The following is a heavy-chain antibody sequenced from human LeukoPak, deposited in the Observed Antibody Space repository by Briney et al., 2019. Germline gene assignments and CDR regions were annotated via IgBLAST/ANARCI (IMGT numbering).Heavy chain of an antibody. CDR1: GYTFTGHY. D-gene: IGHD3-10*01. CDR2: INPNSGGT. Sequence: ASVKVSCKASGYTFTGHYMHWVRQAPGQGLEWMGWINPNSGGTIYALKLQGRVTMTRDTSISTAYMELSTLRSDDTAVYYCARDSGFDYGSGSSYTGDFVYWGQGTPVTVSS. CDR3: ARDSGFDYGSGSSYTGDFVY. J-gene: IGHJ4*02. V-gene: IGHV1-2*02.